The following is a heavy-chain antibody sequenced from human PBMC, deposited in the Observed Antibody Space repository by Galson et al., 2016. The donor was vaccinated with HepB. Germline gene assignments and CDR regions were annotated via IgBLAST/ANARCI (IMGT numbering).Heavy chain of an antibody. V-gene: IGHV4-4*02. CDR1: GGPIRGSQW. D-gene: IGHD2/OR15-2a*01. CDR2: IGHNGTS. CDR3: GREGAGANRAVPIFDL. Sequence: SETLSLTCAVSGGPIRGSQWWSWVRQPPGKGLEWIGEIGHNGTSNYHPSLKRPVSMSVDNSKNQFSLNLVALTAAAPAVYYCGREGAGANRAVPIFDLWGQGILVTVSS. J-gene: IGHJ4*02.